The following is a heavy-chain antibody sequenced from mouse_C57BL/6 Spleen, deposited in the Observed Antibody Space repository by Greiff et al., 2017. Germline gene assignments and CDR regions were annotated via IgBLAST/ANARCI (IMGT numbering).Heavy chain of an antibody. J-gene: IGHJ3*01. CDR1: GFTFSSYG. V-gene: IGHV5-6*01. D-gene: IGHD2-4*01. Sequence: VQLVESGGDLVKPGGSLKLSCAASGFTFSSYGMSWVRQTPDKRLEWVATISSGGSYTYYPDSVKGRFTISRDNAKNTLYLQMSSLKSEDTAMYYCARHYDNDVVAYWGQGTLVTVSA. CDR3: ARHYDNDVVAY. CDR2: ISSGGSYT.